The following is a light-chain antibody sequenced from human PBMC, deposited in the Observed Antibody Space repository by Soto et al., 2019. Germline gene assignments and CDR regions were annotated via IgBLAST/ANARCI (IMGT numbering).Light chain of an antibody. Sequence: QSALTQPASVSGSPGQSITISCTGISSDVGGYNYVSWYQQHPGKAPKLMIYEVSNRPSGVSNRFSGSKSGNTASLTISGLQSEDEADYHCSSFTSSITYVFGTGTKVTVL. CDR3: SSFTSSITYV. J-gene: IGLJ1*01. V-gene: IGLV2-14*01. CDR2: EVS. CDR1: SSDVGGYNY.